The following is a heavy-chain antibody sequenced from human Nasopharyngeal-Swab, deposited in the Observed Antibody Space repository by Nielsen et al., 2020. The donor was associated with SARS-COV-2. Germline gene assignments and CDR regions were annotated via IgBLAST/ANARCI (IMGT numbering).Heavy chain of an antibody. CDR3: ARVGVVIAHYYYGMDV. V-gene: IGHV3-7*01. CDR1: GFTFSSYW. J-gene: IGHJ6*02. D-gene: IGHD2-21*01. CDR2: IKQDGSEK. Sequence: GGSLRLSCAASGFTFSSYWMSWVRQAPGKGLEWVANIKQDGSEKYYVDSVKGRFTISRDNAKNSLYLQMNSLRAEDTAVYYCARVGVVIAHYYYGMDVWGQGTTVTVSS.